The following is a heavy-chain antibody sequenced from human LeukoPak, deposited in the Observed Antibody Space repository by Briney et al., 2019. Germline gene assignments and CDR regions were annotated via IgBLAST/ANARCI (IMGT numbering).Heavy chain of an antibody. CDR2: LNPDGSEK. Sequence: PGGSLRLSCAASGITFSCGTCWMTWVRRAPGKGLQGGANLNPDGSEKSYVDSVEGRFTISRDNAKNSLYLQMNSLKVEDTAMYYCARGLLTTPRSALQIWGQGTKVTVAS. CDR1: GITFSCGTCW. J-gene: IGHJ3*02. D-gene: IGHD4/OR15-4a*01. CDR3: ARGLLTTPRSALQI. V-gene: IGHV3-7*04.